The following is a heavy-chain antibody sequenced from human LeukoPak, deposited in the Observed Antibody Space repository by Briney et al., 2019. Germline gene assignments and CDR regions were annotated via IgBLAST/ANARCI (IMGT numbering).Heavy chain of an antibody. CDR3: ARAYYYDSSGYPANYFDY. CDR2: INPNSGGT. Sequence: ASVTVSCKASGYTFTGYYMHWVRQAPGQGLEWMGWINPNSGGTNYAQKFQGRVTMTRDTSISTAYMELSRLRSDDTAVYYCARAYYYDSSGYPANYFDYWGQGTLVTVSS. V-gene: IGHV1-2*02. J-gene: IGHJ4*02. CDR1: GYTFTGYY. D-gene: IGHD3-22*01.